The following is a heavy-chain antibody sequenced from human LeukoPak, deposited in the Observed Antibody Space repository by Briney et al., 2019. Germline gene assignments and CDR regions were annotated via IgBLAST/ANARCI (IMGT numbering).Heavy chain of an antibody. Sequence: PGGSLRLSCAASGFTFSSYSMNWVRQAPGKGLEWVSSISSSSSYIYHADSVKGRFTISRDNAKNSLYLQMNSLRAEDTAVYYCARVASYYDSSGLNDAFDIWGQGTMVTVSS. CDR2: ISSSSSYI. V-gene: IGHV3-21*01. J-gene: IGHJ3*02. D-gene: IGHD3-22*01. CDR3: ARVASYYDSSGLNDAFDI. CDR1: GFTFSSYS.